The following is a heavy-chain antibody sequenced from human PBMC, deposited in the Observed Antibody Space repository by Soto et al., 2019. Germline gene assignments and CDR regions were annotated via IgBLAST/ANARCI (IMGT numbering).Heavy chain of an antibody. CDR2: IRGSAGST. CDR3: AKSIVAAGTGYFDS. V-gene: IGHV3-23*01. J-gene: IGHJ4*02. CDR1: GFTFSSYA. D-gene: IGHD6-13*01. Sequence: EVQLLESGGGLVQPGGSLRLSCAASGFTFSSYAMSWVRQVPGKRLEWVSAIRGSAGSTNYADSVMGRFTISRDNSKNTLYLQMNSLRADDTAIYYCAKSIVAAGTGYFDSWGQGTLVTVSS.